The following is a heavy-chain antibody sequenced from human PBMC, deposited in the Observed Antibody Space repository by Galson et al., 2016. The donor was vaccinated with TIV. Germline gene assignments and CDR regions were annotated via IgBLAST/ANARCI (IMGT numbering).Heavy chain of an antibody. CDR1: GLTFSSYA. CDR2: ISGSGGST. V-gene: IGHV3-23*01. D-gene: IGHD5-12*01. Sequence: SLRLSCAASGLTFSSYAMSWVRQAPGKGLEWVSAISGSGGSTYYADSLKGRFTLSRDNSKNTLYLQMSSLRADDTAIYYCAKETSSGFSGYGYIDFWGQGTLVTVSS. CDR3: AKETSSGFSGYGYIDF. J-gene: IGHJ4*02.